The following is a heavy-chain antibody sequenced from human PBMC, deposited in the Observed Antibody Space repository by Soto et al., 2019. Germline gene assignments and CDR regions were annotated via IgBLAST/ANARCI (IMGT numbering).Heavy chain of an antibody. CDR1: GFTFSSYA. D-gene: IGHD1-7*01. CDR3: AKPSLGTGTHRAFDY. V-gene: IGHV3-23*01. J-gene: IGHJ4*02. CDR2: ISGSGGST. Sequence: GGSLRLSCAASGFTFSSYAMSWVRQAPGKGLEWVSAISGSGGSTYYADSVKGRFTISRDNSKNTLYLQMNSLRAEDTAVYYCAKPSLGTGTHRAFDYWGQGALVTVSS.